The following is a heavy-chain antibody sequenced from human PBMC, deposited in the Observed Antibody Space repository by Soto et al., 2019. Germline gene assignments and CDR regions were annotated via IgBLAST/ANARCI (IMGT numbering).Heavy chain of an antibody. D-gene: IGHD3-22*01. CDR2: IYPGDSAT. Sequence: GASLKISCKGSGYSFGNYGIGWVRQMPGKGLEWMGIIYPGDSATRYSPSFPGQVTISADKSISTAYLQWSGLKAPDTAMYYCARPSPRGYDSRGYGMDVEGQGTTVTVSS. V-gene: IGHV5-51*01. CDR1: GYSFGNYG. CDR3: ARPSPRGYDSRGYGMDV. J-gene: IGHJ6*02.